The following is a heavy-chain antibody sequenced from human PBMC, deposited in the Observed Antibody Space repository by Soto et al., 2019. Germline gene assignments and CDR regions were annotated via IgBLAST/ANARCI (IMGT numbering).Heavy chain of an antibody. D-gene: IGHD3-9*01. J-gene: IGHJ1*01. CDR2: ISVYNDNT. V-gene: IGHV1-18*01. CDR3: SRIGFDGH. Sequence: QVQLMQSGSEIKKPGASVKVSCQAFGYTFTSYGIGCVRQAPGQGLEWMGWISVYNDNTNYAQKFQGRVTMTTEKSSSTAYMELRSLKSDDTAVYYCSRIGFDGHWGQGTLVTVSS. CDR1: GYTFTSYG.